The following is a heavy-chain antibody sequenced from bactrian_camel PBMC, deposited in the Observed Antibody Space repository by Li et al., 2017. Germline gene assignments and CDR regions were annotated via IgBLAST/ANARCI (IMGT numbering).Heavy chain of an antibody. J-gene: IGHJ6*01. CDR3: ATGGSWSGASPGFGY. CDR2: IDTVGLST. Sequence: DVQLVESGGGSVMDGGSLRLSCATSENTLRNHYMGWFRQAPGKGLEWVSSIDTVGLSTYYADSVKGRFTISRDNAKNTLYLRLNSLRTEDTAMYYCATGGSWSGASPGFGYWGQGTQVTVS. CDR1: ENTLRNHY. V-gene: IGHV3S40*01. D-gene: IGHD6*01.